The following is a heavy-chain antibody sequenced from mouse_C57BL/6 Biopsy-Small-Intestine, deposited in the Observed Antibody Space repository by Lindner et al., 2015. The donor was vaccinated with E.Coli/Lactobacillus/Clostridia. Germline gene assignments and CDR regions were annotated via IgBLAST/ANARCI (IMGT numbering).Heavy chain of an antibody. CDR3: ARRWGGHFDY. CDR1: GYTFNGYW. V-gene: IGHV1-9*01. J-gene: IGHJ2*01. CDR2: IVPGSDST. Sequence: VQLQESGAEVMKPGASVKVSCKATGYTFNGYWIEWVKQRPGHGLEWIGEIVPGSDSTNYNERFKDKATFTADSSSNTAFMQLSSLTTEDSAIYFCARRWGGHFDYWGQGTTLTVSS. D-gene: IGHD3-3*01.